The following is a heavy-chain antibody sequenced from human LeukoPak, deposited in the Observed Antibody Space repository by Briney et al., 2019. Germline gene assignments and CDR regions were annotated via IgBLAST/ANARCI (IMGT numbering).Heavy chain of an antibody. CDR1: GFTFSSYS. D-gene: IGHD2-2*01. Sequence: GGSLRLACAASGFTFSSYSVNWVRQAPGKGLEWVSSISSSTSYTYYADSVKGRFTISRDNAKNSVYLQMNSLRAEDTAVYYCARVVGYCSSTSCENDYWGQGTLVTVSS. CDR2: ISSSTSYT. CDR3: ARVVGYCSSTSCENDY. J-gene: IGHJ4*02. V-gene: IGHV3-21*01.